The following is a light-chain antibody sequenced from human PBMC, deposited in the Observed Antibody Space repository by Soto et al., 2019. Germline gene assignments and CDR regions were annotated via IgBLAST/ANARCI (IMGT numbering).Light chain of an antibody. CDR2: VNSDDSH. CDR1: SGHSSYS. Sequence: QAVVTQSPSASASLGASVKLTCTLSSGHSSYSIAWHQQQPDKGPRYLMKVNSDDSHNKGDGIPDRFSGSSSGAECYLTISSLQSEDEADYYCQTWDTGIQVFGGGTKLTVL. J-gene: IGLJ2*01. CDR3: QTWDTGIQV. V-gene: IGLV4-69*01.